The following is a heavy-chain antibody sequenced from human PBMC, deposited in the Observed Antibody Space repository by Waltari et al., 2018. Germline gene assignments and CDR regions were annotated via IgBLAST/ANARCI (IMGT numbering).Heavy chain of an antibody. CDR1: GGSISSSYC. J-gene: IGHJ5*02. CDR3: ARDYSSSTNWFDP. CDR2: IYHSGST. V-gene: IGHV4-4*02. D-gene: IGHD6-6*01. Sequence: QVQLQESGPGLVKPSGTLSLTCAVSGGSISSSYCWSWVRQPPGKGLEWIGEIYHSGSTNYNPSLKSRVTLSVDKSKNQFSLKLSSVTAADTAVYYCARDYSSSTNWFDPWGQGTLVTVSS.